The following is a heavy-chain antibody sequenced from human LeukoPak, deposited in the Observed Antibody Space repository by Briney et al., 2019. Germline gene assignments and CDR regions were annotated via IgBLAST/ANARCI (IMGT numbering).Heavy chain of an antibody. J-gene: IGHJ6*03. V-gene: IGHV3-21*01. Sequence: GGSLRLSCAASGFTFSNYNMNWVRQAPGKAMDWVSSITSSGTYIFYADSVKGRFTISRDNAKNSLYLQMDSLGPEDTAVYYCARDPYSGNYGNDYYYYMDVWGKGTTVTVSS. CDR2: ITSSGTYI. D-gene: IGHD1-26*01. CDR3: ARDPYSGNYGNDYYYYMDV. CDR1: GFTFSNYN.